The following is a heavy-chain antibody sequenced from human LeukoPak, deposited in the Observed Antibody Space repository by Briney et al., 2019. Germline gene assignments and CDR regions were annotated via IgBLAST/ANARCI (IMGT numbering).Heavy chain of an antibody. V-gene: IGHV4-34*01. D-gene: IGHD3-3*01. CDR3: ARGAPYYDFWSGYHTFDY. Sequence: KSSETLSLTCAVYGGSFSGYYWSWLRQPPGKGLEWIGEINHSGSTNYNPSLKSRVTISVDTSKNQFSLKLSSVTAADTAVYYCARGAPYYDFWSGYHTFDYWGQGTLVTVSS. J-gene: IGHJ4*02. CDR1: GGSFSGYY. CDR2: INHSGST.